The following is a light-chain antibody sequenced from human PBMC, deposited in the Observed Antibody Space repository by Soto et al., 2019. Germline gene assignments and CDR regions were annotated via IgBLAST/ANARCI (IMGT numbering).Light chain of an antibody. Sequence: QSVLTQPPSVSGAPGQRVTISCTGSSSNIGAGYGVHWYIQLPGTAPKLLVYGDSNRPSGVTDRFSGSKSDTSASLDITGLQAEDEADYYCQSYDSSLSGFIFGGGTKLTVL. V-gene: IGLV1-40*01. CDR3: QSYDSSLSGFI. J-gene: IGLJ2*01. CDR1: SSNIGAGYG. CDR2: GDS.